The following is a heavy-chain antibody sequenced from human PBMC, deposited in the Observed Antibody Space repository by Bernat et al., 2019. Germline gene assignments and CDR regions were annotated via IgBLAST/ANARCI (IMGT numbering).Heavy chain of an antibody. J-gene: IGHJ4*02. V-gene: IGHV3-33*01. CDR1: GFTFSSYG. CDR3: ARELDDYYGSGRKFDY. Sequence: QVQLVESGGGVVQPGRSLRLSCAASGFTFSSYGMHWVRQAPGKGLEWVAVIWYDGSNKYYADSVKGRFTISRDNSKNTLYLQMNSLRAEDTAVYYCARELDDYYGSGRKFDYWGQGTLVTVSS. D-gene: IGHD3-10*01. CDR2: IWYDGSNK.